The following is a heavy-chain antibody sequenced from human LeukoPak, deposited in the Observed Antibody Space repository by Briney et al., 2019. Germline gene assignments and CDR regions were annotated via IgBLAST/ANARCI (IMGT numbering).Heavy chain of an antibody. CDR2: ISSSGSTI. J-gene: IGHJ6*02. Sequence: GGSLRLSCAASGFTFSDYYMSWIRQAPGKGLEWVSYISSSGSTIYYADSVKGRFTISRDNAKNSLYLQMNSLRAEDTAVYYCACADIVVVPAAIGPPYGMDVWGQGTTVTVSS. V-gene: IGHV3-11*04. D-gene: IGHD2-2*02. CDR3: ACADIVVVPAAIGPPYGMDV. CDR1: GFTFSDYY.